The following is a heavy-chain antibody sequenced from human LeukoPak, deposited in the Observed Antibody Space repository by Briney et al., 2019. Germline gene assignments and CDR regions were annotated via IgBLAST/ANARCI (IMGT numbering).Heavy chain of an antibody. V-gene: IGHV3-48*03. J-gene: IGHJ4*02. CDR1: GFTFSSYE. CDR2: ISSSGSTI. D-gene: IGHD3-10*01. CDR3: AREVYYGSGSYSDY. Sequence: PGGSLRLSCAASGFTFSSYEMNWVRQAPGKGLEWVPYISSSGSTIYYADSVKGRFTISRDNAKNSLYVQMNSLRAEDTAVYYCAREVYYGSGSYSDYSGQGTLVTVSS.